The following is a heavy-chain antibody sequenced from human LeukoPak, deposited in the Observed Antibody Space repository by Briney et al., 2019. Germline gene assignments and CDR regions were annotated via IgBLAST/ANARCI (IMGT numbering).Heavy chain of an antibody. V-gene: IGHV3-23*01. CDR1: GFTFSSHA. CDR2: ISGSGGST. Sequence: GGSLRLSXAASGFTFSSHAMSWVRQAPGKGLEWVSAISGSGGSTYYADSVKGRFTISRDNSKNTLYLQMNSLRAEDTAVYYCAKDIYGSGSYDFDYWGQGTLVTVSS. CDR3: AKDIYGSGSYDFDY. J-gene: IGHJ4*02. D-gene: IGHD3-10*01.